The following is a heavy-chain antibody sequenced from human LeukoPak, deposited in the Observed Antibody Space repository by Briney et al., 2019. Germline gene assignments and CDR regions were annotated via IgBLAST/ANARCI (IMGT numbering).Heavy chain of an antibody. CDR3: ARERTIIVATEAAY. V-gene: IGHV1-3*01. J-gene: IGHJ4*02. CDR2: INAGNGNT. CDR1: GYTFTNYA. D-gene: IGHD5-12*01. Sequence: ASVKVSCKASGYTFTNYAMHWVRQAPGQRLEWMGWINAGNGNTKYSQKFQGRVTITRDTSASTAYMELSSLRSEDTAVYYCARERTIIVATEAAYWGQGTLVTVSS.